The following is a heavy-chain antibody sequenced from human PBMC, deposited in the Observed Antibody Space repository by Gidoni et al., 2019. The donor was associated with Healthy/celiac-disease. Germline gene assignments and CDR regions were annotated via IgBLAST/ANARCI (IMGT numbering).Heavy chain of an antibody. D-gene: IGHD3-16*02. V-gene: IGHV4-31*03. Sequence: QVQLQESGPGLVKPSQTLSLTCTVSGGSIRSGGYYWSWIRQHPGKGLEWIGYIYYSGSTYYNPSLKSRVTISVDTSKNQFSLKLSSVTAADTAVYYCARDTGELSSRIYYYYGMDVWGQGTTVTVSS. CDR2: IYYSGST. J-gene: IGHJ6*02. CDR3: ARDTGELSSRIYYYYGMDV. CDR1: GGSIRSGGYY.